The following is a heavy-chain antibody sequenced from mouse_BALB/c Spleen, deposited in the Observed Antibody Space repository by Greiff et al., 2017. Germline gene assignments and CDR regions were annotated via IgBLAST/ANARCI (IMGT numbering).Heavy chain of an antibody. CDR3: ARNPIDSSTRAMDY. Sequence: EVQLQQSGPELVKPGASVKIPCKASGYTFTDYNMDWVKQSHGKSLEWIGDINPNNGGTIYNQKFKGKATLTVDKSSSTAYMELRSLTSEDTAVYYCARNPIDSSTRAMDYWGQGTSVTVSS. CDR1: GYTFTDYN. V-gene: IGHV1-18*01. D-gene: IGHD3-2*01. CDR2: INPNNGGT. J-gene: IGHJ4*01.